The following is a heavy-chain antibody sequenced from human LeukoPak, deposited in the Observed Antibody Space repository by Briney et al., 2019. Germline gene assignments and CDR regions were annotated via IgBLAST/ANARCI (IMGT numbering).Heavy chain of an antibody. Sequence: ASVKVSCKASGYTFTSYDISWVRQAPGQGLEWMGWISAYNGDTNYAQKFQGRVTMTTDTSTSTAYMELRSPISDDTALYYCARRSWNGYYLWYFFDYWGQGTLVTVSS. CDR3: ARRSWNGYYLWYFFDY. CDR1: GYTFTSYD. V-gene: IGHV1-18*01. CDR2: ISAYNGDT. D-gene: IGHD3-3*01. J-gene: IGHJ4*02.